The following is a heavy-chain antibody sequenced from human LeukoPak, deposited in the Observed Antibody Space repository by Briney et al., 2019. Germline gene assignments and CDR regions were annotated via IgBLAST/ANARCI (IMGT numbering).Heavy chain of an antibody. J-gene: IGHJ4*02. CDR1: GFTFSSHA. Sequence: GGSLRLSCAGSGFTFSSHAMSWVRQAPGKGLEWVSAMSGSGGSTYYAASVKGRFTISRDNSKNTLYLQMNSLRAEDTAVYYCAKWGCSGSDCYPFDYWGQGTLVTVSS. CDR2: MSGSGGST. D-gene: IGHD2-21*02. CDR3: AKWGCSGSDCYPFDY. V-gene: IGHV3-23*01.